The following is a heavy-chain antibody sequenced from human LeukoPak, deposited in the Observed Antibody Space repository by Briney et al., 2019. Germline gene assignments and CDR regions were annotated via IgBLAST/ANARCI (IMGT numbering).Heavy chain of an antibody. V-gene: IGHV1-2*02. J-gene: IGHJ4*02. CDR1: GYTFTGYY. D-gene: IGHD3-22*01. CDR2: INPNNGGT. CDR3: ARDQNFHGSGGYYGIDC. Sequence: ASVKVPCKASGYTFTGYYIHWVRQAPGQGLEWIGWINPNNGGTNYAQKLQDRVNMTRDTSISTAYMELSRLTSDDTAVYYCARDQNFHGSGGYYGIDCWGPETLVTVSS.